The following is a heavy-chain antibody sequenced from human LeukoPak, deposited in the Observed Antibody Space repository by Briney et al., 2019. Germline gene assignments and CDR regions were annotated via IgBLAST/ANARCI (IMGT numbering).Heavy chain of an antibody. CDR2: ISAYNGNT. Sequence: ASVKVSCKASGYTFTSYGISWVRQAPGQGLEWMGWISAYNGNTNYAQKLQGRVTMTTDTSTSTAYMGLRSLRSDDTAVYYCARDRVARKLGYCSGGSCSSVPGGAPYYYGMDVWGQGTTVTVSS. CDR1: GYTFTSYG. D-gene: IGHD2-15*01. V-gene: IGHV1-18*01. J-gene: IGHJ6*02. CDR3: ARDRVARKLGYCSGGSCSSVPGGAPYYYGMDV.